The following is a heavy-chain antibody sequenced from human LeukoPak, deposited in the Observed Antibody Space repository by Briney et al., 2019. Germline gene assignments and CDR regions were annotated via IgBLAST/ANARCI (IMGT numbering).Heavy chain of an antibody. J-gene: IGHJ4*02. D-gene: IGHD2-2*01. V-gene: IGHV3-7*03. CDR2: IKQDGTEE. Sequence: PGGSLRLSCVASGFTFSSSWMSWVRRAPGKGLEWVANIKQDGTEEYYVDSARGRFSISKDNAKNSLYLQMNSLRAEDTAVYYCARDPCHGALDYWGQGALVTVSS. CDR1: GFTFSSSW. CDR3: ARDPCHGALDY.